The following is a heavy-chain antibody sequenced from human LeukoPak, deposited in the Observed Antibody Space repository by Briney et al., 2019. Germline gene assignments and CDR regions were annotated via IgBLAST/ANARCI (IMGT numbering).Heavy chain of an antibody. CDR1: GGTFSSYA. CDR2: IIPIFGTA. CDR3: ARDYNVLLWFGEFAQSGGYFDY. Sequence: SVKVSCKASGGTFSSYAISWARQAPGQGLEWMGGIIPIFGTANYAQKFQGRVTITADESTSTAYMELSSLRSEDTAVYYCARDYNVLLWFGEFAQSGGYFDYWGQGTLVTVSS. V-gene: IGHV1-69*13. J-gene: IGHJ4*02. D-gene: IGHD3-10*01.